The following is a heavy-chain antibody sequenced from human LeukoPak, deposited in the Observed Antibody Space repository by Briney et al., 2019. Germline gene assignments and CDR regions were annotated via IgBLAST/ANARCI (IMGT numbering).Heavy chain of an antibody. CDR1: GFTFSSYA. D-gene: IGHD3-10*01. Sequence: GRSLRLSCAASGFTFSSYAMHWVRQAPGKGLEWVAVIWYGGSNEYYADSVEGRFTISRDNAKNTLYLQMNSLRAEDTAVYYCARDLGRVRGVADYWGQGTLVTVSS. CDR2: IWYGGSNE. J-gene: IGHJ4*02. V-gene: IGHV3-33*08. CDR3: ARDLGRVRGVADY.